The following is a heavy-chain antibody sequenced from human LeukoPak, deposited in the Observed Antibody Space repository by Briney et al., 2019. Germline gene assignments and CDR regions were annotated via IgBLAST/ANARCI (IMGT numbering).Heavy chain of an antibody. CDR1: GFTFSSYA. V-gene: IGHV3-23*01. Sequence: GGSLRLSCAASGFTFSSYAMSWVRQAPGKGLEWVSAISGSGDSTYYADAVKGRFTISGDNSKNTLYLQMNSLRAEDTAIYYCAKEGNGDYYFDYWGQGTLVTVSS. CDR3: AKEGNGDYYFDY. CDR2: ISGSGDST. D-gene: IGHD4-17*01. J-gene: IGHJ4*02.